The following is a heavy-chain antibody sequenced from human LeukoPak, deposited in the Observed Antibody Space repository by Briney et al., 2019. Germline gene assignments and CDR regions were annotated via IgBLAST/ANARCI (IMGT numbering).Heavy chain of an antibody. CDR1: GFTFSSYA. J-gene: IGHJ4*02. CDR3: ARGPLWFGEFDY. Sequence: PGGSLRLSCAASGFTFSSYAMGWVRQAPGKGLEWVSAISGSGDTYYADSVKGRFTISRDNSKNTLYLQMNSLRAEDTAVYYCARGPLWFGEFDYWGQGTLVTVSS. V-gene: IGHV3-23*01. CDR2: ISGSGDT. D-gene: IGHD3-10*01.